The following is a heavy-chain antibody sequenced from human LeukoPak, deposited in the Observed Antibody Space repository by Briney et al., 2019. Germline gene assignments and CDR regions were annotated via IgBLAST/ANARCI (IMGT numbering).Heavy chain of an antibody. CDR1: GGSISSGGYS. Sequence: SETLSLTCAVSGGSISSGGYSWSWIRQPPGKGLEWIGEINHSGSTNYNPSLKSRVTISVDTPKNQFSLKMSSVTAADTAVYYCARGARPLHYCDSSGYYWGTERHYYFDYWGQGTLVTVSS. D-gene: IGHD3-22*01. CDR2: INHSGST. J-gene: IGHJ4*02. V-gene: IGHV4-30-2*01. CDR3: ARGARPLHYCDSSGYYWGTERHYYFDY.